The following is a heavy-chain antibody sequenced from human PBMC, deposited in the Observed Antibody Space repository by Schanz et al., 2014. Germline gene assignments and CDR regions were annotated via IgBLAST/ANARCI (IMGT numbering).Heavy chain of an antibody. CDR1: GGSISTYY. J-gene: IGHJ4*02. CDR2: IYTRGST. V-gene: IGHV4-4*07. Sequence: QVQLQESGPGLVKPSETLSLTCTVSGGSISTYYWSWIRKPAGKGLEWIGLIYTRGSTNYNPSLKSRVTMSVDTSKNQFSLRLSSVTAADTAVYYCARYTGAYFDYWGQGTLVTVSS. D-gene: IGHD1-26*01. CDR3: ARYTGAYFDY.